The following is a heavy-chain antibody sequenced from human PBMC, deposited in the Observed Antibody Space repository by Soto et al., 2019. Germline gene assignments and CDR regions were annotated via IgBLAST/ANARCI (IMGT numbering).Heavy chain of an antibody. D-gene: IGHD6-13*01. CDR1: GFTFSSYG. Sequence: QVQLVESGGGVVQPGRSLRLSCAASGFTFSSYGMHWVRQAPGKGLEWVAVISYDGSNKYYADSVKGRFTISRDNSKNTLYLQMNSLRAEDTAVYYCAKEQQLNCYYYYMDVWGKGTTVTVSS. V-gene: IGHV3-30*18. CDR3: AKEQQLNCYYYYMDV. CDR2: ISYDGSNK. J-gene: IGHJ6*03.